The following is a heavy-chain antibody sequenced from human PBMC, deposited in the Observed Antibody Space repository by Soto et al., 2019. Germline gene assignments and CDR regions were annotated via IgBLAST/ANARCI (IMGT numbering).Heavy chain of an antibody. CDR3: ARDSQLLILGVVVQTWF. Sequence: DSVQLSCTSSGYTFTNYGISWVRQAPGQGLEWMGWISTYNGNINYAQKFKGRVHMTTDTSTRTAYVELSSLKSDDTAVYYCARDSQLLILGVVVQTWF. CDR1: GYTFTNYG. D-gene: IGHD3-3*01. CDR2: ISTYNGNI. J-gene: IGHJ5*01. V-gene: IGHV1-18*04.